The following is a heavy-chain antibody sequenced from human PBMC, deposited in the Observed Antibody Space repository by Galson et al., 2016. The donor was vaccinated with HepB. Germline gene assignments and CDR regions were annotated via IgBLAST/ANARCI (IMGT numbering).Heavy chain of an antibody. CDR3: AREDSSGYYYFDY. CDR2: IYSGGST. Sequence: SLRLSCAASGFTVSNNYMSWVRQAPGKGLEWVSVIYSGGSTYYADSVKGRFTISRDNSKNTLYLQMNSLRAEDTAVYYCAREDSSGYYYFDYWGQGTLVTVSS. CDR1: GFTVSNNY. V-gene: IGHV3-53*01. J-gene: IGHJ4*02. D-gene: IGHD3-22*01.